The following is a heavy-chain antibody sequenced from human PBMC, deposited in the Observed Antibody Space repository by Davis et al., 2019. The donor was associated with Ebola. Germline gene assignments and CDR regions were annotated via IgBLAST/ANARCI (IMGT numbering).Heavy chain of an antibody. CDR1: GFTFSNAW. Sequence: GESLKISCAASGFTFSNAWMNWVRQAPGKGLEWVGRIRSKANSYATAYAASVKGRFTISRDDSKNTAYLQMNSLKTEDTAVYYCTLTVTSFDYWGQGTLVTVSS. J-gene: IGHJ4*02. D-gene: IGHD4-17*01. CDR3: TLTVTSFDY. V-gene: IGHV3-73*01. CDR2: IRSKANSYAT.